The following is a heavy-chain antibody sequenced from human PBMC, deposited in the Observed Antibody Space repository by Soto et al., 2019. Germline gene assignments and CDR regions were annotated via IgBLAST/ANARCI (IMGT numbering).Heavy chain of an antibody. CDR1: GFPFNAYW. Sequence: EVQLVESGGALVQPGGSLRLSCAASGFPFNAYWVIWVRQAPGKGLEWLSHLEEAGVFKGYLESVKGRCSVSRDNARKSWFLQMNSLRVEDAAVYYCARDSNWRPDFWGQGTLVTVSS. J-gene: IGHJ4*02. CDR2: LEEAGVFK. CDR3: ARDSNWRPDF. V-gene: IGHV3-7*05.